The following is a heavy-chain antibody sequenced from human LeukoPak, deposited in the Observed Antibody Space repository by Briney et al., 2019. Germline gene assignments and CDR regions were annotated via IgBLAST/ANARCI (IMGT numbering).Heavy chain of an antibody. CDR3: ARENLNWNLRGSFDY. CDR2: ISGSGSTI. D-gene: IGHD1-20*01. Sequence: NPGGSLRLSCAASGFTFSDFYTSWIRQAPGKGLEWISYISGSGSTIYYADSVKGRFTISRDNAKNSLYLQMNSLRAEDTAVYYCARENLNWNLRGSFDYWGQGTLVTVSS. J-gene: IGHJ4*02. CDR1: GFTFSDFY. V-gene: IGHV3-11*04.